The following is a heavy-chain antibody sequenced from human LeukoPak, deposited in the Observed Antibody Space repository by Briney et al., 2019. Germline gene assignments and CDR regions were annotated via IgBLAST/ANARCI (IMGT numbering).Heavy chain of an antibody. D-gene: IGHD6-13*01. Sequence: SETLSLTCTVSGGSISSSSYYWGWIRQPPGKGLVWIGSSYYSGSTYYSPSLKSRVTISVDTSKNQFSLKMNSVTAADTAVYYCARHRIPAADVAFDIWGQGTMVTVSS. J-gene: IGHJ3*02. CDR3: ARHRIPAADVAFDI. CDR2: SYYSGST. CDR1: GGSISSSSYY. V-gene: IGHV4-39*01.